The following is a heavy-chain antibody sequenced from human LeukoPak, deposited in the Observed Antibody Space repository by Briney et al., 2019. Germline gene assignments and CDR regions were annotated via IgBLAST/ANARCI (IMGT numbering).Heavy chain of an antibody. J-gene: IGHJ4*02. D-gene: IGHD3-22*01. CDR3: VRDCDRSGYYCY. CDR1: GYTFTSYG. V-gene: IGHV1-18*01. CDR2: ISPYNGNI. Sequence: ASVKVSCKASGYTFTSYGISWVRQAPGQGLEWMGWISPYNGNINYAQKLQGRVTMTTDTSTSTAYTELRSLRSDDTAVYYCVRDCDRSGYYCYWGQGTLVTVSS.